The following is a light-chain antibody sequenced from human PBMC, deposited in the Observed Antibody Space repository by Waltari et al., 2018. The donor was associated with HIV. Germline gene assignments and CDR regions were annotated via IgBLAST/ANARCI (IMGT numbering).Light chain of an antibody. Sequence: QSVLTQPPSASGTPGQWVTISCSGSSSKIGRNIVNWYQQFPGTAPKVLIYKNEQRPSGVPDRFSGSKSGTAASLAISGLQSEDEADYYCAAWDDSLNGPNWVFGGGTKLTVL. CDR3: AAWDDSLNGPNWV. V-gene: IGLV1-44*01. CDR2: KNE. J-gene: IGLJ3*02. CDR1: SSKIGRNI.